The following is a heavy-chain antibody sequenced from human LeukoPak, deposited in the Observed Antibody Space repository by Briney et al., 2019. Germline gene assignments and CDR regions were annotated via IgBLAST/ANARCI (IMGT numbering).Heavy chain of an antibody. CDR3: ARGYYDSSGYYRPRYDAFDI. D-gene: IGHD3-22*01. V-gene: IGHV3-48*04. CDR1: GFTFSSYS. CDR2: ISSSSSTI. Sequence: GGSLRLSCAASGFTFSSYSMNWVRQAPGKGLEWVSYISSSSSTIYYADSVKGRFTISRDNAKNSLYLQMNSLRAEDTAVYYCARGYYDSSGYYRPRYDAFDIWGQGTMVTVSS. J-gene: IGHJ3*02.